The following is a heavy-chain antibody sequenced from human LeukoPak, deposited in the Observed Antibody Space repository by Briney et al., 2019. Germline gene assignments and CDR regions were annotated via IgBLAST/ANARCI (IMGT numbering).Heavy chain of an antibody. CDR2: IDANNGDT. V-gene: IGHV1-2*02. J-gene: IGHJ4*02. D-gene: IGHD4-11*01. CDR3: ARDPSSVTLYFFDY. Sequence: GASVTVSFTASGYTFTGYYMHWLRQAPGQGLEWMGWIDANNGDTKSAQKFQGRVTMSRDTSISTAYMDLSSLSPDDAAVYYCARDPSSVTLYFFDYWGQGTLVTVSS. CDR1: GYTFTGYY.